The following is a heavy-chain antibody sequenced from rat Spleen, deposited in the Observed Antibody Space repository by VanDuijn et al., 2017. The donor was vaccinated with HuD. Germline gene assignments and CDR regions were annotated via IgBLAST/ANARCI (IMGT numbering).Heavy chain of an antibody. CDR3: STAGSGLDYYYAGGFDY. V-gene: IGHV5-46*01. Sequence: EVQLVESGGGLVQPGRSMKLSCAASGFTFSTFPMAWVRQAPTQGLEWVVTINTSGDSTYYRDSVKGRFTVSRDNAKSTLNLQMDSLRSEDTATYYCSTAGSGLDYYYAGGFDYWGQGVMVTVSS. CDR2: INTSGDST. CDR1: GFTFSTFP. D-gene: IGHD1-6*01. J-gene: IGHJ2*01.